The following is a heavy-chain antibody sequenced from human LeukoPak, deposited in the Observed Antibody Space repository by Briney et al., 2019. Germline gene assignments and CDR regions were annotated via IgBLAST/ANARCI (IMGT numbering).Heavy chain of an antibody. V-gene: IGHV3-23*01. J-gene: IGHJ4*02. CDR3: ARDPYSAGWRGDYYFDY. CDR1: GFTFSSYA. CDR2: ISGSGGST. D-gene: IGHD2-21*02. Sequence: GGSLRLSCAASGFTFSSYAMSWVRQAPGKGLEWVSVISGSGGSTYYADSVKGRFTISRDNSKNTLYLQMNSLRAEDTAVYYCARDPYSAGWRGDYYFDYWGQGTLVTVSS.